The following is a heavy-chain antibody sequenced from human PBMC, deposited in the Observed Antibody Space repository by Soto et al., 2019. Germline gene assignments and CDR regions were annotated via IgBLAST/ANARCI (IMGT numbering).Heavy chain of an antibody. V-gene: IGHV3-30*18. CDR3: AKDRYYYGSGSYYYYFDY. CDR1: GFTFSSYG. J-gene: IGHJ4*02. D-gene: IGHD3-10*01. Sequence: QVQLVESGGGVVQPGRSLRLSCAASGFTFSSYGMHWVRQAPGKGLEWVAVISYDGSNKYYADSVKGRFTISRDNSKNTLYLQMNSLRAEDTAVYYCAKDRYYYGSGSYYYYFDYWGQGTLVTVSS. CDR2: ISYDGSNK.